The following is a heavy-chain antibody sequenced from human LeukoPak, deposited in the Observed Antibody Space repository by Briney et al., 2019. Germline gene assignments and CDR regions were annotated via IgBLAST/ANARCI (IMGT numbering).Heavy chain of an antibody. J-gene: IGHJ6*03. CDR3: ATSRRSKEQWLVTYYYYYYMDV. D-gene: IGHD6-19*01. V-gene: IGHV4-39*01. CDR2: IYYSGST. CDR1: GGSISSSSYY. Sequence: SETLSLTCTVSGGSISSSSYYWGWIRQPPGKGLEWIGSIYYSGSTYYNPSLKSRVTISVDTSKNQFSLKLSSVTAADTAVYYCATSRRSKEQWLVTYYYYYYMDVWGKGTTVTVSS.